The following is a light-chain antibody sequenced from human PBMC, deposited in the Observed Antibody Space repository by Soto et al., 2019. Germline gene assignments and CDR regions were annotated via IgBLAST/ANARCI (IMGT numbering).Light chain of an antibody. CDR2: AAS. CDR3: LQDYNYPRT. Sequence: AIQMTQSPSSLSASVGDRVTITCRASQGIRNELGWYQQRPGKAPKLLIYAASTLESGVPSRFSASGSGTDFTLTINSLRPEDSATYYCLQDYNYPRTFGQGTKVEIK. V-gene: IGKV1-6*01. CDR1: QGIRNE. J-gene: IGKJ1*01.